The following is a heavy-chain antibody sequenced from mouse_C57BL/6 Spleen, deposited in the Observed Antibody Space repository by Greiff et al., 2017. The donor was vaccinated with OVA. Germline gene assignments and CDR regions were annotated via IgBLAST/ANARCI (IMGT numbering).Heavy chain of an antibody. D-gene: IGHD2-2*01. J-gene: IGHJ4*01. CDR2: IYPSDSET. Sequence: QVQLQQPGAELVRPGSSVKLSCKASGYTFTSYWMDWVKQRPGQGLEWIGNIYPSDSETHYNQKFKDKATLTVDKSSSTAYMQLSSLTSEDSAVYYCARHGYGYAMDYWGQGTSVTGSS. CDR1: GYTFTSYW. V-gene: IGHV1-61*01. CDR3: ARHGYGYAMDY.